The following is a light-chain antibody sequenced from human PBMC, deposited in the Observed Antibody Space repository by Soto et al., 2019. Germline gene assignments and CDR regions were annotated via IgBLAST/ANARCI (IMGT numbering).Light chain of an antibody. J-gene: IGLJ1*01. Sequence: QSVLTQPASVSGSPGQSITVSCTGTSTDIGYLTYFSSYQQHSGQAPTHIIFEVGSRPSGISPRLSGSKSGNTASLTISGLQAEDEADYYCSSYSIRDTHYVSGGGTKVT. CDR3: SSYSIRDTHYV. V-gene: IGLV2-14*01. CDR2: EVG. CDR1: STDIGYLTY.